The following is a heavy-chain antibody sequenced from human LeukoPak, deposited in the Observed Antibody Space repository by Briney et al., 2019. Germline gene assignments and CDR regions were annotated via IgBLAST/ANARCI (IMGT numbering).Heavy chain of an antibody. CDR1: GFTFSSYW. CDR2: ISYDGSNK. Sequence: PGGSLRLSCAASGFTFSSYWMSWVRQAPGKGLEWVAVISYDGSNKYYADSVKGRFTISRDNSKNTLYLQMNSLRAEDTAVYYCASFMRTYGSGGTDYWGQGTLVTVSS. J-gene: IGHJ4*02. CDR3: ASFMRTYGSGGTDY. V-gene: IGHV3-30*03. D-gene: IGHD3-10*01.